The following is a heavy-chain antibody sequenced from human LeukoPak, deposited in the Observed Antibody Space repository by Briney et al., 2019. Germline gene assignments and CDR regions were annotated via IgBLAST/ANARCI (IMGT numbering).Heavy chain of an antibody. CDR3: VFGECSSTSCYPRRDH. CDR1: GYTYTTYG. D-gene: IGHD2-2*01. J-gene: IGHJ4*02. V-gene: IGHV1-18*01. CDR2: INAYSGNT. Sequence: VASVKVSCKASGYTYTTYGISWVRQAPGQGLEWMGWINAYSGNTDYTQNLQGRLTMATDTSTTTAYMELRSLRSDDTAVYYCVFGECSSTSCYPRRDHWGQVTLVTVSS.